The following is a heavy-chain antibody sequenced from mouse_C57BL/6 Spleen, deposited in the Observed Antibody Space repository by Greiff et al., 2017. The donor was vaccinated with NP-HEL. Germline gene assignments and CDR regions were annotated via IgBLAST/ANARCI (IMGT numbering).Heavy chain of an antibody. V-gene: IGHV1-61*01. J-gene: IGHJ2*01. CDR1: GYTFTSYW. CDR2: IYPSDSET. CDR3: ARLGREYYFDY. Sequence: QVQLQQPGAELVRPGSSVKLSCKASGYTFTSYWMDWVKQRPGQGLEWIGNIYPSDSETHYNQKFKDKATLTVDKSSSTAYMQLSSLTSEDSAVYYCARLGREYYFDYWGQGTTLPVSS. D-gene: IGHD4-1*01.